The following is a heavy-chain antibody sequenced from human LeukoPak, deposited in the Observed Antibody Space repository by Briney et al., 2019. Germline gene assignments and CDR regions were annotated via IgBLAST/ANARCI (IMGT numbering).Heavy chain of an antibody. J-gene: IGHJ4*02. CDR2: IKQDGSEK. V-gene: IGHV3-7*01. Sequence: GGSLRLSCAASGFTFSSYWMFWVRQAPGKGLEWVANIKQDGSEKHYVDSVKGRFTISRDNAKNSLYLQMNSLRAEDTAVYYCARGDFWSGYANDYWGQGTLVTVSS. CDR1: GFTFSSYW. CDR3: ARGDFWSGYANDY. D-gene: IGHD3-3*01.